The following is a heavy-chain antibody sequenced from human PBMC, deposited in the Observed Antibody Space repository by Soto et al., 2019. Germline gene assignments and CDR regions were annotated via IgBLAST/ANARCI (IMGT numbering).Heavy chain of an antibody. CDR1: GFTFRNNV. J-gene: IGHJ6*02. D-gene: IGHD3-10*01. V-gene: IGHV3-23*04. Sequence: EVQLVESGGGLVQPGGSLRLSCAASGFTFRNNVMNWVRQAPGRGVEWVSAITDNGGSTYYADSVKGRCTISSDNSKNTLYLQINILRAEDTAVYYCAKEVYGAARGGMDVWGQGTTVTVSS. CDR3: AKEVYGAARGGMDV. CDR2: ITDNGGST.